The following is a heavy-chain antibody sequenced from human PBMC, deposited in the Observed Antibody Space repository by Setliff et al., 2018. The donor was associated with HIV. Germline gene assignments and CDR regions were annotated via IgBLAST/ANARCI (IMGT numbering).Heavy chain of an antibody. CDR2: IYYSGRT. J-gene: IGHJ4*02. D-gene: IGHD3-10*01. CDR3: ARGAPYGSGRHRWNS. CDR1: SGSMTSTGYY. Sequence: SETLSLTCTVSSGSMTSTGYYWGWIRQPPGQGLEWIGSIYYSGRTYYKPSLESRVTISVDTSNNKFSLRLTSVTAADTALYYCARGAPYGSGRHRWNSWGQGTLVTVSS. V-gene: IGHV4-39*07.